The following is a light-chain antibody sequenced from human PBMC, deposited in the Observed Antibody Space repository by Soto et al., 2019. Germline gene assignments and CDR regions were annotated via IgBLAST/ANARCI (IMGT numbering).Light chain of an antibody. CDR1: SSDVGAYNY. J-gene: IGLJ1*01. CDR2: DVN. CDR3: CSYADGSIYF. Sequence: QSALTQPRSVSGSPGHSVTISCTGTSSDVGAYNYVSWYQQHPGKAPKLIIYDVNKRPSGVPDRFSGSKSGNTASLTISGLQAEDEGDYYCCSYADGSIYFFGTGTKLTVL. V-gene: IGLV2-11*01.